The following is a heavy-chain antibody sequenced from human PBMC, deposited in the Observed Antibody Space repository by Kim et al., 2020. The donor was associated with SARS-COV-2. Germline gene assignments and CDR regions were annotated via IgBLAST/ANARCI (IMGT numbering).Heavy chain of an antibody. CDR2: ISSSGSTI. V-gene: IGHV3-48*03. J-gene: IGHJ6*02. CDR3: ARDWVRGYSYGFVLPGPGYYYGMDV. Sequence: GGSLRLSCAASGFTFSSYEMNWVRQAPGKGLEWVSYISSSGSTIYYADSVKGRFTISRDNAKNSLYLQMNSLRAEDTAVYYCARDWVRGYSYGFVLPGPGYYYGMDVWGQGTTVTVSS. CDR1: GFTFSSYE. D-gene: IGHD5-18*01.